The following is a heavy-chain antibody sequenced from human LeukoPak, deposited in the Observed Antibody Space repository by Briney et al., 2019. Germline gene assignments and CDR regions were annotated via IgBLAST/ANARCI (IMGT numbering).Heavy chain of an antibody. J-gene: IGHJ4*02. CDR3: AKGKKSSGYSPFDY. Sequence: PGGSLRLSCAASGFTFDDYAMHWVRQAPGKCLEWVSGISWNSGSIGYADSVKGRFTISRDNAKNSLYLQMNSLRAEDMALYYCAKGKKSSGYSPFDYWGQGNLVTVSS. V-gene: IGHV3-9*03. D-gene: IGHD3-22*01. CDR2: ISWNSGSI. CDR1: GFTFDDYA.